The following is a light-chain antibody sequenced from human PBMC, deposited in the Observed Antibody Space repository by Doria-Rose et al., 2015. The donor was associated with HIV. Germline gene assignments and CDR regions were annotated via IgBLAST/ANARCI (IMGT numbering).Light chain of an antibody. CDR3: QQHHDTPS. Sequence: DIQVTQSPESLGMSLGERATLNCKSNQSLLYTSKNYLAWYQQKPGQPPKLLIYWASTRQSGVPARFSGSGSGTDFTLTISSLEAEDVAVYYGQQHHDTPSFGPGTTVDIK. CDR1: QSLLYTSKNY. CDR2: WAS. J-gene: IGKJ3*01. V-gene: IGKV4-1*01.